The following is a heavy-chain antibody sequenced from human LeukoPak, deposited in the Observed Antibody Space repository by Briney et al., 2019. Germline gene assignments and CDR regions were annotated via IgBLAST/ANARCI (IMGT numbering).Heavy chain of an antibody. CDR2: IYHSGST. Sequence: SETLSLTCAVYGGSFSGYYWSWIRQPPGKGLEWIGEIYHSGSTNYNPSLKSRVTISVDKSKNQFSLKLSSVTAADTAVYYCARDRAYYDFWSGRSNWFDPWGQGTLVTVSS. CDR1: GGSFSGYY. CDR3: ARDRAYYDFWSGRSNWFDP. J-gene: IGHJ5*02. D-gene: IGHD3-3*01. V-gene: IGHV4-34*01.